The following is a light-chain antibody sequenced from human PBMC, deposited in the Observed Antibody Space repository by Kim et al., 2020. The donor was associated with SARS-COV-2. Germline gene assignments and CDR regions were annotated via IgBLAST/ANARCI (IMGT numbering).Light chain of an antibody. CDR3: QQYKNWPRT. CDR1: ESISSS. J-gene: IGKJ1*01. V-gene: IGKV3-15*01. CDR2: GAS. Sequence: VSPGERATLSGRASESISSSVAWYQQRPGQAPRLLISGASTRATGIPARFSGSGSGTEFTLTISSLQSEDFAVYYCQQYKNWPRTFGQGTKVDIK.